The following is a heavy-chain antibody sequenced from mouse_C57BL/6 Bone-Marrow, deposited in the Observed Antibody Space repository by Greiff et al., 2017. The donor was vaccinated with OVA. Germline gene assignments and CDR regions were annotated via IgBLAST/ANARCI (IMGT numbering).Heavy chain of an antibody. V-gene: IGHV5-6*01. CDR3: ARPPYYYGSSYWYFDV. J-gene: IGHJ1*03. CDR1: GFTFSSYG. CDR2: ISSGGSYT. D-gene: IGHD1-1*01. Sequence: EVQLVESGGDLVKPGGSLKLSCAASGFTFSSYGMSWVRQTPDKRLEWVATISSGGSYTYYPDSVKGRFTISRDNAKNTLYLQMSSLNAEDTAMYYCARPPYYYGSSYWYFDVWGTGTTVTVSS.